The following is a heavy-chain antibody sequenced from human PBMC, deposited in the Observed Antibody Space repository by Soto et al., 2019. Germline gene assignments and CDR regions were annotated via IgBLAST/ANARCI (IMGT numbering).Heavy chain of an antibody. D-gene: IGHD4-17*01. CDR3: ARGRLRSYFDY. V-gene: IGHV4-34*01. Sequence: PSETLSLTCAVYGGSFSGYYWSWIRQPPGKGLEWIGEINHSGSTNYNPSLKSRVTISVDTSKNQFSLKLSSVTAADTAVYYCARGRLRSYFDYWGKGTLVTVSS. CDR1: GGSFSGYY. CDR2: INHSGST. J-gene: IGHJ4*02.